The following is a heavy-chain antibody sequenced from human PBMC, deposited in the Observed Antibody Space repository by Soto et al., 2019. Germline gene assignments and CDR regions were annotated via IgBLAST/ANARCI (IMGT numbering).Heavy chain of an antibody. CDR2: IIPRPAKS. CDR3: ARECLVLVPPTARSEWYCYAVHV. V-gene: IGHV1-69*10. J-gene: IGHJ6*02. D-gene: IGHD2-2*01. Sequence: SVKVSYKASRDMFDTYTITWMRQAPGRGLEWVGGIIPRPAKSNYAQKLEGRVTITADESTSTAHMEPSSLRSCGTAVYYCARECLVLVPPTARSEWYCYAVHVWR. CDR1: RDMFDTYT.